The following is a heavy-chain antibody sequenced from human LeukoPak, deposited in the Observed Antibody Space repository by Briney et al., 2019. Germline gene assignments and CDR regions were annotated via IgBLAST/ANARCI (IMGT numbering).Heavy chain of an antibody. D-gene: IGHD4/OR15-4a*01. J-gene: IGHJ4*02. CDR1: GYTFTGYY. Sequence: ASVKVSCKASGYTFTGYYMHWVRQAPGQGLEWMGWINPNSGGTNYAQKFQGRVTMTRDTSISTAYMELSRLRSDDTAVYYCARNPNLEGPYDYWGQGTLVTVSS. V-gene: IGHV1-2*02. CDR3: ARNPNLEGPYDY. CDR2: INPNSGGT.